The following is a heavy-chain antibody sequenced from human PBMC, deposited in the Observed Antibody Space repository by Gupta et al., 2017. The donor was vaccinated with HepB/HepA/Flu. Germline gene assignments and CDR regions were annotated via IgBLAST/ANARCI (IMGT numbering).Heavy chain of an antibody. CDR3: AKDLTGTYPDYFDS. Sequence: EVHLLESGGGLVQPGGSRNISCAASGFSFSSSAVTWGRQAPGKGLEWVSGLKISDSDGTAYYADSVKGRFTISRDNSKNTLYLQMNSLKAEDTAVYYCAKDLTGTYPDYFDSWGQGTLVTVSS. CDR1: GFSFSSSA. J-gene: IGHJ4*02. CDR2: LKISDSDGTA. V-gene: IGHV3-23*01. D-gene: IGHD1-26*01.